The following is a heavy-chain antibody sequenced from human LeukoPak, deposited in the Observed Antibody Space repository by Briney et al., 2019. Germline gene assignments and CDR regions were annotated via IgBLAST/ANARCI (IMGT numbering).Heavy chain of an antibody. D-gene: IGHD3-22*01. CDR2: ISGSGDNT. Sequence: GGSLRLSCAASGFTFSSYAMRWVRQAPGKGLEWVLGISGSGDNTYYADSVKGGFTISRDNSKNTLYVQVNSLGTEDTAAYYCAKGSYYDSSGSFYFDYWGQGTLVTVSS. V-gene: IGHV3-23*01. CDR3: AKGSYYDSSGSFYFDY. CDR1: GFTFSSYA. J-gene: IGHJ4*02.